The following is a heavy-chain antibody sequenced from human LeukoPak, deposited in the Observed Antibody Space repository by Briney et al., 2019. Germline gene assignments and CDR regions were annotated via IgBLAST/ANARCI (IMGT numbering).Heavy chain of an antibody. J-gene: IGHJ5*02. Sequence: ASVKVSCKPSGYTFTGYCLNWARQAPGQGLEWMGWINPNSGRTKFAQKIQDRVTMTRDTSISTAYMELSRLRSDDTAVYYCARVRGSGSYYVFKYNWFDPWGQGTLVTVSS. CDR3: ARVRGSGSYYVFKYNWFDP. CDR2: INPNSGRT. V-gene: IGHV1-2*02. CDR1: GYTFTGYC. D-gene: IGHD3-10*01.